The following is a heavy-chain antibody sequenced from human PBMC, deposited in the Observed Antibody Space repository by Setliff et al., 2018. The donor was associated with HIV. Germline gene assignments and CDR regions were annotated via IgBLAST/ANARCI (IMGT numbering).Heavy chain of an antibody. D-gene: IGHD1-26*01. CDR2: INHIGGNT. Sequence: SETLSLTCAVYGGSFSGYYWSWIRQSPGKGLEWIGEINHIGGNTNHNPSLKSRVTISVDTSKKQFSLKLSSVTAADTAVYYCARSYSGRGRWYFDVWGRGTLVTVSS. CDR3: ARSYSGRGRWYFDV. J-gene: IGHJ2*01. CDR1: GGSFSGYY. V-gene: IGHV4-34*01.